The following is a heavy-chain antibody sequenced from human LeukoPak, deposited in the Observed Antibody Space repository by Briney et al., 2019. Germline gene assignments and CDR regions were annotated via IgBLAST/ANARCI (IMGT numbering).Heavy chain of an antibody. CDR3: ARSQQRGYSYGRLDY. Sequence: SVKVSCKASGGAFSSYAISWVRQAPGQGLEWMGGIIPIFGTANYAQKFQGRVTITADESTSTAYMELSSLRSEDTAVYYCARSQQRGYSYGRLDYWGQGTLVTVSS. V-gene: IGHV1-69*13. CDR1: GGAFSSYA. D-gene: IGHD5-18*01. J-gene: IGHJ4*02. CDR2: IIPIFGTA.